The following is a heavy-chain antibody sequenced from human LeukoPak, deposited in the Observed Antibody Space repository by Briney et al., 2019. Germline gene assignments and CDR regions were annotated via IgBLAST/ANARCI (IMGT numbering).Heavy chain of an antibody. Sequence: GASVKVSCKASDYTFPSYGISWVRQAPGQGLEWMGWISPYNGNTNYAQRVQGRVTLTTDTSTSTAYMELRSLRSDDTAVYYCARTALYGIATDYFYGMDVWGQGTTVTVSS. V-gene: IGHV1-18*01. J-gene: IGHJ6*02. CDR3: ARTALYGIATDYFYGMDV. CDR1: DYTFPSYG. D-gene: IGHD6-13*01. CDR2: ISPYNGNT.